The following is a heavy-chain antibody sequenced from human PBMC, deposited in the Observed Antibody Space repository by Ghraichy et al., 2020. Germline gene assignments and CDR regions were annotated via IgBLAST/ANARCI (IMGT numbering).Heavy chain of an antibody. D-gene: IGHD4-17*01. CDR2: IYYSGST. Sequence: SETLSLTCTVSGGSISSGGYYWSWIRQHPGKGLEWIGYIYYSGSTYYNPSLKSRVTISVDTSKNQFSLKLSSVTAADTAVYYCARVVDGDYVPNFDYWGQGTLVTVSS. CDR1: GGSISSGGYY. CDR3: ARVVDGDYVPNFDY. V-gene: IGHV4-31*03. J-gene: IGHJ4*02.